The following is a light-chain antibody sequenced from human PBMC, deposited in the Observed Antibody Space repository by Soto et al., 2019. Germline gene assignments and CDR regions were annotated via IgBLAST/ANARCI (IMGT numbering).Light chain of an antibody. V-gene: IGKV3-15*01. CDR1: QHVSSH. CDR2: AAS. J-gene: IGKJ2*01. CDR3: QQYQRWPFP. Sequence: ERVMTQSPATLSVSPGEGATLSCRANQHVSSHIAWYQHKPGQAPRLLIHAASTRAPGVPVRFSGSGSGTEFTLTISSLQFEDFAVYYCQQYQRWPFPFGQGTKLEIK.